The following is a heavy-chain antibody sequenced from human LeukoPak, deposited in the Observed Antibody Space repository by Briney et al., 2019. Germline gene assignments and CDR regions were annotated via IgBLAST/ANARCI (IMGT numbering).Heavy chain of an antibody. Sequence: SETLSLTCAVYGGSFSGYYWSWIRQPPGKGLEWIGEINHSGSTNYNPSLMSRVTISVDTSKNQFSLKLSSVTAADTAVYYCARERYDFWSGYYGKHYWGQGTLVTVSS. CDR2: INHSGST. CDR3: ARERYDFWSGYYGKHY. J-gene: IGHJ4*02. D-gene: IGHD3-3*01. V-gene: IGHV4-34*01. CDR1: GGSFSGYY.